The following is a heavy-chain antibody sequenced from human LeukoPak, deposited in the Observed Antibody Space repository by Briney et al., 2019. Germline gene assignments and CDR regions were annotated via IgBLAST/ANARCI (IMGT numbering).Heavy chain of an antibody. V-gene: IGHV4-34*01. CDR2: INHSGST. Sequence: SETLSLTCAVYGGSFSGYYWSWIRQPPGKGLEWIGEINHSGSTNYNPSLKSRVTISVDTSKNQFSPKLSSVTAADTAVYYCARGDHNWNRRKGFDYWGQGTLVTVSS. CDR1: GGSFSGYY. D-gene: IGHD1-20*01. CDR3: ARGDHNWNRRKGFDY. J-gene: IGHJ4*02.